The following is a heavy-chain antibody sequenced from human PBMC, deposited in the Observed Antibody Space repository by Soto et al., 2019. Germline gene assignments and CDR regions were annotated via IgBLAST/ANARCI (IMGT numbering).Heavy chain of an antibody. CDR2: INPNSGNI. D-gene: IGHD3-10*01. CDR3: ARGRASGSYYLLDY. CDR1: GNTFTSYD. V-gene: IGHV1-8*01. J-gene: IGHJ4*02. Sequence: ASVKVSCKASGNTFTSYDINWVRQATGHGLEWMGWINPNSGNIGYAQKFQGRVTMTRDTAIRTAYMEVSRLRSDDTAVYYCARGRASGSYYLLDYWGQGALVTVS.